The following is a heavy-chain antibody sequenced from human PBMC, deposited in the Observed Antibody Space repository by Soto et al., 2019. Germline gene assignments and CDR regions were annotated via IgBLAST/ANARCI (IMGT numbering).Heavy chain of an antibody. Sequence: PGESLKISCQTSGYSFSTDWIGWVRQMPGRGLEWIGIIYPDDSDARYSPSFEGHVTISADKSISTAFLHWSSLKASDTAMYFCAISVDTAMGLFDYWGEGTLVTVSS. CDR2: IYPDDSDA. CDR3: AISVDTAMGLFDY. V-gene: IGHV5-51*01. CDR1: GYSFSTDW. D-gene: IGHD5-18*01. J-gene: IGHJ4*02.